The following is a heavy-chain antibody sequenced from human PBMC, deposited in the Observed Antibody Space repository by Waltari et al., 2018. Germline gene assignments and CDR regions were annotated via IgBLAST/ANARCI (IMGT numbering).Heavy chain of an antibody. J-gene: IGHJ4*02. CDR2: ISTSSSTI. CDR1: GFTFSSHG. D-gene: IGHD6-19*01. Sequence: EVQLVESGGGLVQPGGSLRLSCAASGFTFSSHGMHWVRQAPGKGLEWVSYISTSSSTIYYADSVRGRFTISRDNAKNSLYLQMNSLGAEDTAVYYCARGRYSSGWSNDYWGQGTLVTVSS. V-gene: IGHV3-48*01. CDR3: ARGRYSSGWSNDY.